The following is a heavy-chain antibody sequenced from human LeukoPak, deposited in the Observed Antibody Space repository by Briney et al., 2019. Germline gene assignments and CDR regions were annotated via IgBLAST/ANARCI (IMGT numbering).Heavy chain of an antibody. CDR2: ISGSGGST. D-gene: IGHD2-2*01. Sequence: QPGPSLRPSCAGSGFTFSTYAMSCVSQAPREGLEWVSDISGSGGSTHYADSVKGRFTISRDNSKNTLHLQMNSLRAEDTAVYYCATDGLYCSSTNCYFDYWGQGTLVTVSS. CDR1: GFTFSTYA. J-gene: IGHJ4*02. CDR3: ATDGLYCSSTNCYFDY. V-gene: IGHV3-23*01.